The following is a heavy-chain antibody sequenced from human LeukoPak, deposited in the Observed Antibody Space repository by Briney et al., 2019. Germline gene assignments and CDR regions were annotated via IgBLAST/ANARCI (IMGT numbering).Heavy chain of an antibody. CDR2: IYYSGST. V-gene: IGHV4-39*01. J-gene: IGHJ3*02. CDR1: GGSISSSSYY. CDR3: ARLGGSGSSLRNDAFDI. D-gene: IGHD3-10*01. Sequence: SETLSLTCTVSGGSISSSSYYWGWIRQPPGKGLEWIGSIYYSGSTYYNPSLKSRVTISVDTSKNQFSLKLSSVTAADTAVYYCARLGGSGSSLRNDAFDIWGQGTMVTVSS.